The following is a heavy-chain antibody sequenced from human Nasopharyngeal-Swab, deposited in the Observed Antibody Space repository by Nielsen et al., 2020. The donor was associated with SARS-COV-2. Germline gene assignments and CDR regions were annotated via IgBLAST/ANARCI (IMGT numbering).Heavy chain of an antibody. J-gene: IGHJ4*02. D-gene: IGHD3-16*01. V-gene: IGHV3-23*01. CDR3: AKGGGAGY. Sequence: GESLKISCAASGFTFSSYSMSWVRQAPGKGLEWVSAISGSGGSTYYADSVKGRFTISRDNSKNTLYLQMNSLRAEDTAVYYCAKGGGAGYWGQGTLVTVSS. CDR1: GFTFSSYS. CDR2: ISGSGGST.